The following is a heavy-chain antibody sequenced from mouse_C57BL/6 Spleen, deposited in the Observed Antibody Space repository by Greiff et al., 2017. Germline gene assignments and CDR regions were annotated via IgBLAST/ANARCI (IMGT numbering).Heavy chain of an antibody. J-gene: IGHJ4*01. CDR2: IRYDGSN. D-gene: IGHD3-2*02. CDR3: ERAGSGYARDY. CDR1: GYSITSGYY. V-gene: IGHV3-6*01. Sequence: EVQLQESGPGLVKPSQSLSLTCSVTGYSITSGYYCNWIRQFPGNKLEWMGYIRYDGSNHYNPSLKNRISITRDTSKTQFFLKLNSVTTEYTATYYCERAGSGYARDYGGQGTSATVS.